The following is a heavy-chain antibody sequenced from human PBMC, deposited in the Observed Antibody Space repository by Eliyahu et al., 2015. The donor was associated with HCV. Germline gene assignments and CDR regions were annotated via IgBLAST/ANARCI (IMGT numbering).Heavy chain of an antibody. Sequence: QLQLQEXGPGLVKPSETLSLTYTVSGGSISSSSYYWGWIRQPPGKGLEWIGSIYYSGSTYYNPSLKSRVTISVDTSKNQFSLKLSSVTAADTAVYYCARGKGSSSWYLKFYFDYWGQGTLVTVSS. CDR3: ARGKGSSSWYLKFYFDY. J-gene: IGHJ4*02. D-gene: IGHD6-13*01. CDR2: IYYSGST. V-gene: IGHV4-39*07. CDR1: GGSISSSSYY.